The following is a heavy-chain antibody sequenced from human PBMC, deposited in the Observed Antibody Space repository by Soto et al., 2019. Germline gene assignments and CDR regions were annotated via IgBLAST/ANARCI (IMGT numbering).Heavy chain of an antibody. CDR1: GFTFSNYA. V-gene: IGHV3-30-3*01. CDR2: ISYEGNNK. D-gene: IGHD1-26*01. Sequence: QVQLVESGGGVVQPGRSLRLSCAASGFTFSNYAMHWVRQAPGKGLEWVAVISYEGNNKYYADSVKGRFTISRDNSKNTLYLQMNSLRAEDTAVFYCARTRSPVGTPFDFWGQGNLVTVSS. CDR3: ARTRSPVGTPFDF. J-gene: IGHJ4*02.